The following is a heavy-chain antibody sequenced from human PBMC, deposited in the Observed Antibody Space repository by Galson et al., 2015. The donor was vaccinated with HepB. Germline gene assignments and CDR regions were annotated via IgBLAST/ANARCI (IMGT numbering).Heavy chain of an antibody. Sequence: TLSLTCTVSGGSISSGGYYWSWIRQHPGKGLEWIGYIYDSENTYYNPSLRSRLSISKDTSKNQFSLKLSSVTAADTAVNYCARGGYSRYAFPHYVYCGQETLVTVSS. CDR1: GGSISSGGYY. V-gene: IGHV4-31*03. CDR3: ARGGYSRYAFPHYVY. CDR2: IYDSENT. J-gene: IGHJ4*02. D-gene: IGHD5-12*01.